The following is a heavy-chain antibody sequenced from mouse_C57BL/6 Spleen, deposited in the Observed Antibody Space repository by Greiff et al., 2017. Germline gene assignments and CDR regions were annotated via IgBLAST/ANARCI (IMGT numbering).Heavy chain of an antibody. V-gene: IGHV1-55*01. CDR2: IYPGSGST. CDR3: ARVTTVVATRGYAMDY. J-gene: IGHJ4*01. D-gene: IGHD1-1*01. Sequence: QVQLQQPGAELVKPGASVKMSCKASGYTFTSYWITWVKQRPGQGLEWIGDIYPGSGSTNYNEKFKSKATLTVDTSSSTAYMQLSSLTSEDSAVYYCARVTTVVATRGYAMDYWGQGTSVTVSS. CDR1: GYTFTSYW.